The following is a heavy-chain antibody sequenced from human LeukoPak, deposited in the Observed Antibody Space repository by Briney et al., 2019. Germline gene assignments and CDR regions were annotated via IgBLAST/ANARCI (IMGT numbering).Heavy chain of an antibody. V-gene: IGHV3-30*03. J-gene: IGHJ4*02. CDR3: AHGWD. Sequence: AGGSLRLSCAASGFTFSSYGMHWVRQAPGKGLERVAVISYDGSNKYYADSVKGRFTISRDNSKNTLYLQMNSLRAEDTAVYYCAHGWDWGQGTLVTVSS. D-gene: IGHD1-26*01. CDR1: GFTFSSYG. CDR2: ISYDGSNK.